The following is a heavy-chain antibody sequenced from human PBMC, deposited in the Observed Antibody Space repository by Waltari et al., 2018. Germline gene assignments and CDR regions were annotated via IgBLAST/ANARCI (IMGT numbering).Heavy chain of an antibody. Sequence: QVQLQESGPGLVKPSQTLSLTCTVPGGSIRSGSYYWSWIRQPAGKGLEWIGRIYTSGSTNYNPSLKSRVTISVDTSKNQFSLKLSSVTAADTAVYYCARLAAAGTYVDYWGQGTLVTVSS. CDR3: ARLAAAGTYVDY. D-gene: IGHD6-13*01. CDR2: IYTSGST. CDR1: GGSIRSGSYY. V-gene: IGHV4-61*02. J-gene: IGHJ4*02.